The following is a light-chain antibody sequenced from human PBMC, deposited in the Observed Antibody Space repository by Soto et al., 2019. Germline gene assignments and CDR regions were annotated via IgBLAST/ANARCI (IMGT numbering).Light chain of an antibody. J-gene: IGLJ1*01. CDR3: CLYAGSYNHV. V-gene: IGLV2-11*01. Sequence: QSALTQPRSVSGSPGQSVTISCTGTSSDVGGYNYVSWYQQHPGKAPKLMIYDVSKRPSGVPDRFSGSKSGNTASLTISGLQAEDEDDYYCCLYAGSYNHVFGAGTKVTVL. CDR2: DVS. CDR1: SSDVGGYNY.